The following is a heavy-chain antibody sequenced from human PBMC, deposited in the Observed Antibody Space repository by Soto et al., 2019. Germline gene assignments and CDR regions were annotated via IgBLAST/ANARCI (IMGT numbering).Heavy chain of an antibody. CDR3: ARNDYCSGSFYNGPDAFDI. V-gene: IGHV3-33*01. CDR2: LWYDGSYE. J-gene: IGHJ3*02. CDR1: GFTFSRYG. Sequence: QVQLVESGGGVVQPGRSLRLSCAASGFTFSRYGMHWVRQAPGKGLEWVAVLWYDGSYEYYADSVQGRFTVSRDNSKNTLYLQMNSLRAEDTAVYYCARNDYCSGSFYNGPDAFDIWGQGTMVTVSS. D-gene: IGHD3-10*01.